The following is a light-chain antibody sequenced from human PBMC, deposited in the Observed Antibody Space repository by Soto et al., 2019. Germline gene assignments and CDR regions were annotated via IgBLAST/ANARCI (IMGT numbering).Light chain of an antibody. CDR2: WAS. CDR1: HSVLYGPNNKNY. Sequence: DIVMTQSPDSLAVSLGERATINCRSSHSVLYGPNNKNYLAWFQQKPGQPPTLLVYWASNRESGVPDRFSGSGSGTDFTLTINSVQAEDVALYYCLQYFTTPRTFGQGTKVDIK. V-gene: IGKV4-1*01. J-gene: IGKJ1*01. CDR3: LQYFTTPRT.